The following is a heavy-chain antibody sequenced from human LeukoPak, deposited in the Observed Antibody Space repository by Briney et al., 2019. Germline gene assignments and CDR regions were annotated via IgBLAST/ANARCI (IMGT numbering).Heavy chain of an antibody. CDR3: ARHSVQLWSKYYFDF. CDR2: ISTGDTYI. CDR1: GFTFSSHS. V-gene: IGHV3-21*01. Sequence: GGSLRLSCAASGFTFSSHSMNWVRQAPGRGLEWVASISTGDTYIFYADSVKGRFTISRDNAKNSLYLQMNSLRAEDTAIYYCARHSVQLWSKYYFDFWGQGTLVTVSS. D-gene: IGHD5-24*01. J-gene: IGHJ4*02.